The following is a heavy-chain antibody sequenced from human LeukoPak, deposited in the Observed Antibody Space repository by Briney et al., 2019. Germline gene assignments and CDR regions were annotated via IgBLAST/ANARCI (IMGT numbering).Heavy chain of an antibody. J-gene: IGHJ4*02. CDR1: GYTLTELS. CDR3: ATEGYCSGGSCNSLDY. CDR2: FDPEDGET. Sequence: ASVKVSCKVSGYTLTELSMHWVRQAPGKGLEWMGGFDPEDGETIYAQNFQGRVTMTEDTSTDTAYMELSSLRSEYTAVYYCATEGYCSGGSCNSLDYWGQGTLVTVSS. V-gene: IGHV1-24*01. D-gene: IGHD2-15*01.